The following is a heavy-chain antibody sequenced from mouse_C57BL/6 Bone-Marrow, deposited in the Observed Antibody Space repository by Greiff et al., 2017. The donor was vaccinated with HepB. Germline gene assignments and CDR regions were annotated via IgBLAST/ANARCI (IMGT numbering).Heavy chain of an antibody. CDR1: GYAFSSSW. J-gene: IGHJ1*03. Sequence: QVQLQQSGPELVKPGASVKISCKASGYAFSSSWMNWVKQRPGKGLEWIGRIYPGDGDTNYNGKFKGKATLTADKSSSTAYMQLSSLTSEDSAVYFCARELVYYGSYWYFDVWGTGTTVTVSS. CDR3: ARELVYYGSYWYFDV. D-gene: IGHD1-1*01. V-gene: IGHV1-82*01. CDR2: IYPGDGDT.